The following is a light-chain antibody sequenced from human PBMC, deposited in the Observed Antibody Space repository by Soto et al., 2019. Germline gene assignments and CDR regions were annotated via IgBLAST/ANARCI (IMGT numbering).Light chain of an antibody. V-gene: IGKV3-20*01. CDR2: GAS. Sequence: EIVLTQAPVHPSFSPGAKATLSCRASQSVSSSYLAWYQQKPGQAPRLLIYGASSRATGIPDRFSGSGSGTDFTLTISRLEPEDFAVFYCQQYGSSFTTFGQGTKVDIK. CDR1: QSVSSSY. CDR3: QQYGSSFTT. J-gene: IGKJ1*01.